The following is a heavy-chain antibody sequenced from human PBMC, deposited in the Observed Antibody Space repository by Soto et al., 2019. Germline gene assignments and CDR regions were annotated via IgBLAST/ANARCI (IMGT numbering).Heavy chain of an antibody. CDR3: ARQGHYNNWFDP. J-gene: IGHJ5*02. D-gene: IGHD4-4*01. V-gene: IGHV4-39*01. Sequence: SETLSLTCTVSGGSISSSSYYWGWIRQPPGKGLEWIGSIYYSGSTYYNPSLKSRVTISVDTSKNQFSLKLSSVTAADTAVYYCARQGHYNNWFDPWGQGTLVTVSS. CDR2: IYYSGST. CDR1: GGSISSSSYY.